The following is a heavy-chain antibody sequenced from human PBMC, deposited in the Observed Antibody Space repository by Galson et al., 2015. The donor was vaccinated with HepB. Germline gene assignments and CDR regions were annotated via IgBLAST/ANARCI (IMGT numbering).Heavy chain of an antibody. J-gene: IGHJ6*04. CDR1: GYTFTSYA. CDR2: INAGNGNT. Sequence: SVKVSCKASGYTFTSYAMHWVRQAPGQRLEWMGWINAGNGNTKYSQKFQGRVTITRDTSASTAYMELSSLRSEDTAVYYCARGGYCSSTSCYRLDVWGKGTTVTVSS. D-gene: IGHD2-2*02. V-gene: IGHV1-3*01. CDR3: ARGGYCSSTSCYRLDV.